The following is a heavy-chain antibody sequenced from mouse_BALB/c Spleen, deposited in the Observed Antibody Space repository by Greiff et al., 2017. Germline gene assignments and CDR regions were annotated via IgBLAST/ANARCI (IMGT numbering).Heavy chain of an antibody. CDR2: IYPGGGYT. CDR1: GYTFTNYW. D-gene: IGHD1-1*01. CDR3: AVYYYGSSSYWYFDV. Sequence: VQLQQSGAELVRPGTSVKISCKASGYTFTNYWLGWVKQRPGHGLEWIGDIYPGGGYTNYNEKFKGKATLTADTSSSTAYMQLSSLTSEDSAVYFCAVYYYGSSSYWYFDVWGAGTTVTVSS. J-gene: IGHJ1*01. V-gene: IGHV1-63*02.